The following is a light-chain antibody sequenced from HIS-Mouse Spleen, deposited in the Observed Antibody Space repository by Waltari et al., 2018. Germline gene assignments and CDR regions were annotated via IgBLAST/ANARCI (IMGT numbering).Light chain of an antibody. CDR1: QSVSSN. CDR2: GAS. CDR3: QQYNNWPPLT. Sequence: EIVMTQSPATLSVSPGQRATRSCRASQSVSSNFAWYQQKPGQAPRLLIYGASTRATGIPARFSGSGSGTEFTLTISSLQSEDFAVYYCQQYNNWPPLTFGGGTKVEIK. V-gene: IGKV3-15*01. J-gene: IGKJ4*01.